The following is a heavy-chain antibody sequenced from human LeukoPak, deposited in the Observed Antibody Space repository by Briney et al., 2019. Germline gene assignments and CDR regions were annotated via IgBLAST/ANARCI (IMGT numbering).Heavy chain of an antibody. Sequence: PSETLSLTCTVSGGSISSSSYYWGWIRQPPGKGLEWIGSIYYSGSTYYNPSLKGRVTISVDTSKNQFSLKLSSVTAADTAVYYWARPSQIVAVAGEDAFDFWGQGTMVTVS. CDR3: ARPSQIVAVAGEDAFDF. J-gene: IGHJ3*01. V-gene: IGHV4-39*01. CDR2: IYYSGST. CDR1: GGSISSSSYY. D-gene: IGHD6-19*01.